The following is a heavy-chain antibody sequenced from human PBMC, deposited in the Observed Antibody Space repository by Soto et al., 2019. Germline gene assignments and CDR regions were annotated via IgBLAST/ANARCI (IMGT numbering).Heavy chain of an antibody. V-gene: IGHV4-61*08. J-gene: IGHJ5*02. CDR1: GGSIRSGDYY. CDR3: ARYSPPKKSYDSNPGWFDP. CDR2: VYYSGST. D-gene: IGHD3-22*01. Sequence: SSETLSLTCTVSGGSIRSGDYYWSWIRQPPGKGLESIGYVYYSGSTNYNPSLKSRVTMPLDTSRNQFSLSLSSVTAADTAIYFCARYSPPKKSYDSNPGWFDPWGQGTLVPVSS.